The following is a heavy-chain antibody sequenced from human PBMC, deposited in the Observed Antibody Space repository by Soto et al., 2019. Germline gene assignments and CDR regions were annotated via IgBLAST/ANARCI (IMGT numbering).Heavy chain of an antibody. CDR2: ISHDGSNQ. J-gene: IGHJ4*02. CDR3: AKDSSAAFDY. D-gene: IGHD6-25*01. CDR1: GFTLRTSG. Sequence: GGSLRLSCVASGFTLRTSGMHWVRQAPSKRLEWVAVISHDGSNQFYAESVKGRFTISRDNSKNMLYLQMNSLRADDSAVYFCAKDSSAAFDYWGQGTVVTVSS. V-gene: IGHV3-30*18.